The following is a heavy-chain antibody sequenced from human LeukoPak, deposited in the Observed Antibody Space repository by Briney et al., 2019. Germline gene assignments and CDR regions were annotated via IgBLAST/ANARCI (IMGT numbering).Heavy chain of an antibody. CDR3: AREPFVVGNWTARLGV. D-gene: IGHD1-20*01. Sequence: PGGSLRLSCAASGFTFSSYSMNWVRQAPGKRLEWVSSISSSSSYIYYADSVKRRYTISRDNAKNSLYLQMSSLRAEDTAVYYCAREPFVVGNWTARLGVWGQGTLVTVSS. CDR2: ISSSSSYI. J-gene: IGHJ4*02. V-gene: IGHV3-21*01. CDR1: GFTFSSYS.